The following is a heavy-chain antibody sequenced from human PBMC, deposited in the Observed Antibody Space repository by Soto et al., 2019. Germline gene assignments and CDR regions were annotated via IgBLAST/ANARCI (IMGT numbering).Heavy chain of an antibody. CDR1: GFTFSNAW. CDR3: TTSGDSGSYYGMDV. Sequence: GGSLRLSCAASGFTFSNAWMNWVRQAPGKGLEWVGRIKSKTDGGTTDYAAPVKGRFTISRDDSNNTLYLQMNSLKTEDTAVYYCTTSGDSGSYYGMDVWGQGTTVTVSS. V-gene: IGHV3-15*07. CDR2: IKSKTDGGTT. J-gene: IGHJ6*02. D-gene: IGHD1-26*01.